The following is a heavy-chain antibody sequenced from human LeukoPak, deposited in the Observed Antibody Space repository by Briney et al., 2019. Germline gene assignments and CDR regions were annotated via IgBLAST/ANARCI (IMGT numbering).Heavy chain of an antibody. V-gene: IGHV4-4*07. Sequence: PSETLSLTCTVSGGSINSYYWSWIRQPAGKGLEWIGRIYSSGSTNYNPSLKSRVTMSVDTSKNQFSLKLNSVTAADTAVYYCVGFSSGYDYSWFDPWGQGTLVTVSS. D-gene: IGHD5-12*01. CDR2: IYSSGST. CDR1: GGSINSYY. J-gene: IGHJ5*02. CDR3: VGFSSGYDYSWFDP.